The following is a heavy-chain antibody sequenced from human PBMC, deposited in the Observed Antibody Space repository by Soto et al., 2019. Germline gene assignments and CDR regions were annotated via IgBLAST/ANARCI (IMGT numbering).Heavy chain of an antibody. CDR1: GGTFSTYA. CDR3: ARPKGSYSSGYYYFDY. Sequence: ASVKVSCKTSGGTFSTYAIYWVRQAPGQGLEWMGAIIPLFGTADYAQKFQGSVTITADESTSTAYMELSSLRSEDTVVYYCARPKGSYSSGYYYFDYWGQGTLVTVSS. V-gene: IGHV1-69*13. J-gene: IGHJ4*02. D-gene: IGHD6-19*01. CDR2: IIPLFGTA.